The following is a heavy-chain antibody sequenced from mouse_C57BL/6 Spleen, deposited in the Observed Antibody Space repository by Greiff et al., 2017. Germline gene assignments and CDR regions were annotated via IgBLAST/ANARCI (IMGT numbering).Heavy chain of an antibody. Sequence: LQPGAELVRPGSSVKLSCKASGYTFTSYWMDWVKQRPGQGLEWIGNIYPSDSETHYNQKFKDKATLTVDKSSSTAYMQLSSLTSEDSAVYYCARSDSSGYVDWGQGTTLTVSS. CDR2: IYPSDSET. CDR3: ARSDSSGYVD. D-gene: IGHD3-2*02. CDR1: GYTFTSYW. J-gene: IGHJ2*01. V-gene: IGHV1-61*01.